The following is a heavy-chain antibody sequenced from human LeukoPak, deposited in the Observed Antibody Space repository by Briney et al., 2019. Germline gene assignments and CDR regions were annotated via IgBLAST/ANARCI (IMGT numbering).Heavy chain of an antibody. CDR2: ISWDGGST. Sequence: GGSLRLSCAASGFTFDDYTMHWVRQAPGKGLEGVSLISWDGGSTYYADSVKGRFTISRDNSKNSLYLQMNSLRTEDTALYYCAKDPRGFWSGYFNPEYYYYGMDVWGQGATVTVSS. V-gene: IGHV3-43*01. CDR1: GFTFDDYT. D-gene: IGHD3-3*01. CDR3: AKDPRGFWSGYFNPEYYYYGMDV. J-gene: IGHJ6*02.